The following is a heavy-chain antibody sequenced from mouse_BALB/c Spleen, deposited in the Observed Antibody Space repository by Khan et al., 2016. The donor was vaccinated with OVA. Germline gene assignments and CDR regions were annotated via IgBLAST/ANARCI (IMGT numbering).Heavy chain of an antibody. CDR2: ISYDGST. Sequence: VQLKESGPGLVKPSQSLSLTCSVTGYSITSGYYWNWIRQFPGNKLEWMGYISYDGSTNYNPSLKNRISITLDTSKNQFFLQLNSVTTEDTTTYYCERDDYGKGDLDYWGQGTTLTVSS. CDR1: GYSITSGYY. D-gene: IGHD1-1*01. CDR3: ERDDYGKGDLDY. J-gene: IGHJ2*01. V-gene: IGHV3-6*01.